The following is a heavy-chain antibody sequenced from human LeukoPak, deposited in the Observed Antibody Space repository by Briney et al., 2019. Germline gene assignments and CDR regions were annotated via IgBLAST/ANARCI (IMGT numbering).Heavy chain of an antibody. D-gene: IGHD2-2*01. CDR2: IKQDGSEK. CDR1: GFTFSSYW. J-gene: IGHJ6*04. V-gene: IGHV3-7*03. Sequence: GGSLRLSCAASGFTFSSYWMSWVRQAPGKGLEWVANIKQDGSEKYYVDSVKGRFTISRDNAKNSLYLQMNSLRAEDTAVYYCARDRGYCSSTSCLPYYYYGMDVWGKGTTATVSS. CDR3: ARDRGYCSSTSCLPYYYYGMDV.